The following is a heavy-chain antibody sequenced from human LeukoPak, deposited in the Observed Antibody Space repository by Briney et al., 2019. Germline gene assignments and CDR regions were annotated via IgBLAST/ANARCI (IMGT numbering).Heavy chain of an antibody. D-gene: IGHD3-3*01. V-gene: IGHV3-20*04. CDR3: AKDGADYDSDYFDY. J-gene: IGHJ4*02. CDR1: GFIFDDYG. Sequence: GGSLRLSCAASGFIFDDYGMSWVRQAPGKGLEWVSGINWNGGSTGYADSVKGRFTISRDNAKNTLYLQINSLRAEDTAVYYCAKDGADYDSDYFDYWGQGTLVTVSS. CDR2: INWNGGST.